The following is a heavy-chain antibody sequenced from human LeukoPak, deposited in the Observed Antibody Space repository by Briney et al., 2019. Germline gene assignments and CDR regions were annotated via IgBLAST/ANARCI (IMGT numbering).Heavy chain of an antibody. CDR1: GLAFSAYK. CDR3: VVGGSPGY. CDR2: ISTDGYTA. D-gene: IGHD2-15*01. J-gene: IGHJ4*02. Sequence: GGSMRLSCAASGLAFSAYKMHWVRQAPRKGLVWVSRISTDGYTADYADFVQGRFTASRDNTKNTWSLEMNSLRAEDTAVYYCVVGGSPGYWGQGTLVTVSS. V-gene: IGHV3-74*01.